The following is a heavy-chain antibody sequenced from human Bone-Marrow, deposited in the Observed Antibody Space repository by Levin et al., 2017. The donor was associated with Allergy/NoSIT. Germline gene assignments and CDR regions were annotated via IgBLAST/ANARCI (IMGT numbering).Heavy chain of an antibody. CDR2: IIPIFGTA. V-gene: IGHV1-69*13. Sequence: ASVKVSCKASGGTFSSYAISWVRQAPGQGLEWMGGIIPIFGTANYAQKFQGRVTITADESTSTAYMELSSLRSEDTAVYYCAGGGYSSSSYAFDIWGQGTMVTVSS. D-gene: IGHD6-6*01. J-gene: IGHJ3*02. CDR1: GGTFSSYA. CDR3: AGGGYSSSSYAFDI.